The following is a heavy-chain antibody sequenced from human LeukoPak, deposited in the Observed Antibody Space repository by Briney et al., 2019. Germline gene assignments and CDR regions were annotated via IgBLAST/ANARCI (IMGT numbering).Heavy chain of an antibody. CDR2: INPNSGGT. Sequence: ASVKVSCKASGYTFTGYYMHWVRQAPGQGLEWMGWINPNSGGTNYAQKFQGRVTMTRDTSISTAYMELSRLRSDDTAVYYCAREDYDFWSGYRAPFDYWGQGTLVTVSS. J-gene: IGHJ4*02. CDR3: AREDYDFWSGYRAPFDY. D-gene: IGHD3-3*01. V-gene: IGHV1-2*02. CDR1: GYTFTGYY.